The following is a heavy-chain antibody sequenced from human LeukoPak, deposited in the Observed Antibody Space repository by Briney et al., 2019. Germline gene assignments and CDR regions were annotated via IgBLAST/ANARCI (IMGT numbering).Heavy chain of an antibody. V-gene: IGHV3-30*02. J-gene: IGHJ4*02. CDR2: ISYDGSKR. CDR3: ANLLDVLTGNDY. D-gene: IGHD3-9*01. CDR1: GFMFSYYD. Sequence: GGSLRLSCAASGFMFSYYDMDWVRQAPGKGLEWVGNISYDGSKRYYADSMEGRFTISRDNSKNTLYLQMNSLTAEDTAVYYCANLLDVLTGNDYWGQGTLATVSP.